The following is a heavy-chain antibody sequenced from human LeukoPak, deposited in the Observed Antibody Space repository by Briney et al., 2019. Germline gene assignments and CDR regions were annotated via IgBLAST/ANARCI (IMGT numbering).Heavy chain of an antibody. CDR1: GFTLSDYY. V-gene: IGHV3-11*01. CDR3: ARRRDELLWYGIDV. J-gene: IGHJ6*02. CDR2: ISSGADTI. Sequence: GGPLRLSCAASGFTLSDYYMSWIRQAPGQGLEFVAYISSGADTIYYADSVKGRFATSRDDAKNSLYRQMNTLRADDTAMYYCARRRDELLWYGIDVWGQGTTVTVS. D-gene: IGHD2-15*01.